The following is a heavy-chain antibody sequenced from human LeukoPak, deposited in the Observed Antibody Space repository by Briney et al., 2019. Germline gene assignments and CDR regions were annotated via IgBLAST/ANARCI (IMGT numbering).Heavy chain of an antibody. CDR3: ARTMTTKNWFDP. D-gene: IGHD4-11*01. J-gene: IGHJ5*02. CDR1: GYTFTSYG. V-gene: IGHV1-18*01. CDR2: ISAYNGNT. Sequence: ASVKVSCKASGYTFTSYGISWVRQAPGQGLEWMGWISAYNGNTNYAQKLQGRVTMTTDTSTSTACMELRSLRSDDTAVYYCARTMTTKNWFDPWGQGTLVTVSS.